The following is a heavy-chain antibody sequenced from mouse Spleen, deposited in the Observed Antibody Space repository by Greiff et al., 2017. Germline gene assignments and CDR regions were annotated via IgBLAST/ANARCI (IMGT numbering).Heavy chain of an antibody. CDR1: GFSLTSYG. CDR3: ARHFGYYYAMDY. CDR2: IWSDGST. J-gene: IGHJ4*01. V-gene: IGHV2-6-1*01. Sequence: VTLVETGPGLVAPSQSLSITCTVSGFSLTSYGVHWVRQPPGKGLEWLVVIWSDGSTNYNSALKSRLSISKDNSKSQVFLKMNSLQTDDTAMYYCARHFGYYYAMDYWGQGTSVTVSS.